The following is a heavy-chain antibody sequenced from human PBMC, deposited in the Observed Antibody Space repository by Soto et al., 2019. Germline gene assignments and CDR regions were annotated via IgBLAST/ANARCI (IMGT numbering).Heavy chain of an antibody. CDR2: ISAGGGGT. D-gene: IGHD2-8*01. CDR3: AKEPKKWRAY. J-gene: IGHJ4*01. V-gene: IGHV3-23*01. CDR1: GFPFGNYH. Sequence: PGGSLRLSCAASGFPFGNYHMSWARQAPGKGLVWVAGISAGGGGTTYAASVKGRFTISRDITSNKLYLQMNSLRADDTALYYCAKEPKKWRAYWGQGTLVTVSS.